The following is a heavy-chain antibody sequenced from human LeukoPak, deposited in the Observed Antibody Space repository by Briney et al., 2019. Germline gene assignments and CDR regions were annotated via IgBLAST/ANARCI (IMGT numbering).Heavy chain of an antibody. D-gene: IGHD3-22*01. V-gene: IGHV3-23*01. CDR3: AKSRVITYYYFDY. CDR2: ISGSGGST. Sequence: PGGSLRLSCAASGFTSSSYAMNWVRQAPGKGLEWVSAISGSGGSTYYADSVKGRFTISRDNSKNTLYLLMNSLRAEDTAVYYCAKSRVITYYYFDYWGQGTLVTVSS. J-gene: IGHJ4*02. CDR1: GFTSSSYA.